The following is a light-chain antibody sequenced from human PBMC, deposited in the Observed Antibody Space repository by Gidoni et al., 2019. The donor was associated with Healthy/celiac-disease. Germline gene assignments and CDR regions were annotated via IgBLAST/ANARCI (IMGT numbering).Light chain of an antibody. Sequence: DIQMTQSPSSLSASVGDRVTITCRASQSISSYLNWYQQKPGKAPKLLIYAASRFSGSGSGTDFTLTISSLQPEDFATYYCQQSYSTPPTFGQGTRLEIK. CDR1: QSISSY. V-gene: IGKV1-39*01. CDR3: QQSYSTPPT. CDR2: AA. J-gene: IGKJ5*01.